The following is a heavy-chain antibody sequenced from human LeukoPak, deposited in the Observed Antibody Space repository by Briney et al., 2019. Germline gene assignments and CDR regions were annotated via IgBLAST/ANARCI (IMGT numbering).Heavy chain of an antibody. J-gene: IGHJ4*02. CDR1: GYTFTGYY. Sequence: VASVKVSCKASGYTFTGYYMHWVRQAPGQGLEWMGWINPNSGGTNYAQKFQGRVTMTRDTSISTAYMELSSLRSDDTAVYYCARAKFTPPDYYDSSGYYFESGTFDYWGQGTLVTVSS. D-gene: IGHD3-22*01. V-gene: IGHV1-2*02. CDR2: INPNSGGT. CDR3: ARAKFTPPDYYDSSGYYFESGTFDY.